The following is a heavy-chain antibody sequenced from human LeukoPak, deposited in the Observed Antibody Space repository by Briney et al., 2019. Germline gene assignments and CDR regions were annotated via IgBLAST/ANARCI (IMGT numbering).Heavy chain of an antibody. Sequence: PSETLSLTCSLSGVSVNNYYWSWIRQSPGKGLEWIGFVFFSGRTRYNPSFESRVTISIDTSNNQFSLSVRAVTAADTAVYYCARDRLGWETHADFYYFDLWGRGTLVTVAS. CDR2: VFFSGRT. D-gene: IGHD1-26*01. CDR1: GVSVNNYY. V-gene: IGHV4-59*02. J-gene: IGHJ2*01. CDR3: ARDRLGWETHADFYYFDL.